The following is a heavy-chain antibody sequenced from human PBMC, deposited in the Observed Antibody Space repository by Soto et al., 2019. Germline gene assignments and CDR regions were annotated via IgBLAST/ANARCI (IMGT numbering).Heavy chain of an antibody. V-gene: IGHV3-30*18. J-gene: IGHJ6*02. Sequence: GGSLRLSCAASGFTFSSYGMHWVRQAPGKGLEWVAVISYDGSNKYYADSVKGRFTISRDNSKNTLYLQMNSLRAEDTAVYYCAKGIGARSEYYYDSSGYYYYYGMDVWGQGTTVTVSS. CDR1: GFTFSSYG. CDR2: ISYDGSNK. CDR3: AKGIGARSEYYYDSSGYYYYYGMDV. D-gene: IGHD3-22*01.